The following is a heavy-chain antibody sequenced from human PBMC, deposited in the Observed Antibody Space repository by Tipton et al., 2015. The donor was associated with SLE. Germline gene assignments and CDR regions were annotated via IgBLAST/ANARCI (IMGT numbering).Heavy chain of an antibody. CDR2: IHHSGST. CDR1: GGSFSGYY. V-gene: IGHV4-34*01. Sequence: GLVKPSETLSLTCAVYGGSFSGYYWSWIRQPPGKGLEWLGEIHHSGSTNYNPSLKSRVTISLDTSKNQFSLSLKLSSVTAADTAVYYCASSLSPDAFDIWGQGTMVTVSS. CDR3: ASSLSPDAFDI. J-gene: IGHJ3*02.